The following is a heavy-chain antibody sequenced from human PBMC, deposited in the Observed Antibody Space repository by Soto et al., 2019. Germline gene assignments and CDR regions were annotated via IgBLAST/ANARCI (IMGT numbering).Heavy chain of an antibody. CDR2: IYRSATT. CDR3: ARGRYCLTGRCFPNWFDS. Sequence: QVQLLESGPGLVKPSQTLSLTCSVSGDSISTVDYFWAWIRQPPGQALEYIGYIYRSATTYFNPSFEDPVANSLDTSKRQFSLNVASVTAADHAVDFCARGRYCLTGRCFPNWFDSWGQGALVTVSS. V-gene: IGHV4-30-4*01. CDR1: GDSISTVDYF. J-gene: IGHJ5*01. D-gene: IGHD2-15*01.